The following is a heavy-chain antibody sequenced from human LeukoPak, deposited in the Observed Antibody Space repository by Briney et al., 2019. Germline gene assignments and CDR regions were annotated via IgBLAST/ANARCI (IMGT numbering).Heavy chain of an antibody. CDR2: MNPNSGNT. Sequence: ASVKVSCKASGYTLTSYDINWVRQATGQGLEWMGWMNPNSGNTGYAQKFQGRVTMTRNTSISTAYMELSSLRSEDTAVYYCARAVLPRLSFYYYYYMDVWGKGTTVTISS. CDR1: GYTLTSYD. D-gene: IGHD3-22*01. J-gene: IGHJ6*03. V-gene: IGHV1-8*01. CDR3: ARAVLPRLSFYYYYYMDV.